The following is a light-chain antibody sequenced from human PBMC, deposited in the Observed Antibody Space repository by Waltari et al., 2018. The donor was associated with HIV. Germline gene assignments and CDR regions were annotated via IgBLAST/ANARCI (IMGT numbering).Light chain of an antibody. Sequence: QSVLTQPPSASGTPGQWVTISCSGSSSNIGSNTVNWYQQLPVTAHKARIYRNTRRPSGVPILFAGSKSGTSASLAISGLQSEDEAAYYCATWDDSLNGVVFGGGTTLTGL. J-gene: IGLJ2*01. V-gene: IGLV1-44*01. CDR3: ATWDDSLNGVV. CDR1: SSNIGSNT. CDR2: RNT.